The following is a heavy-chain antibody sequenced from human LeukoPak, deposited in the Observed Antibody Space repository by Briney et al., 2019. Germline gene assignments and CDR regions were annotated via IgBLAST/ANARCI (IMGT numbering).Heavy chain of an antibody. CDR3: TTGYSYGIDAFDI. J-gene: IGHJ3*02. Sequence: GGSLRLSCAASGFTFSNAWMSWVRQAPGKGLEWVGRIKSKTDGGTTDYAAPVKGRFTISRDDSKNTLYLQMNSLKTEDTAVYYCTTGYSYGIDAFDIWGQGTMVTVSS. CDR2: IKSKTDGGTT. D-gene: IGHD5-18*01. V-gene: IGHV3-15*01. CDR1: GFTFSNAW.